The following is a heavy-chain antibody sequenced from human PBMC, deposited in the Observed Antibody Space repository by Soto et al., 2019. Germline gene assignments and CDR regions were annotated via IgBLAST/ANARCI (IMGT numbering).Heavy chain of an antibody. CDR2: IKSKTDGGTT. V-gene: IGHV3-15*07. CDR1: GFTFSNAW. CDR3: TKDEDHYDFWSGYLDY. Sequence: GGSLRLSCAASGFTFSNAWMNWVRQAPGKGLEWVGRIKSKTDGGTTDYAAPVKGRFTISRDDSKNTLYLQMNSLKTEDTAVYYSTKDEDHYDFWSGYLDYWRQGILVNVSS. J-gene: IGHJ4*02. D-gene: IGHD3-3*01.